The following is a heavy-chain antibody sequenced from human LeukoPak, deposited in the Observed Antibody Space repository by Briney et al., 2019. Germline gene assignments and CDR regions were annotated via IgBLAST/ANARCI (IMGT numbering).Heavy chain of an antibody. J-gene: IGHJ5*02. CDR1: GGSISSSNW. CDR3: ARDRKAAAGLFWFDP. V-gene: IGHV4-4*02. D-gene: IGHD6-13*01. CDR2: IYHSGST. Sequence: PSETLSLTCAVSGGSISSSNWWSWVRQPPGKGLEWIGEIYHSGSTNYNPSLKSRVTISVDKSKNQFSLKLSSVTAADAAVYYCARDRKAAAGLFWFDPWGQGTLVTVSS.